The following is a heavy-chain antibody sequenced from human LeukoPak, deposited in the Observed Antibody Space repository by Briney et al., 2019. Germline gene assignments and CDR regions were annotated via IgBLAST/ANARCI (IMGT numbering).Heavy chain of an antibody. CDR3: ARGPGGGDFDY. J-gene: IGHJ4*02. V-gene: IGHV3-21*01. D-gene: IGHD3-10*01. CDR2: ISSSSSYI. Sequence: GGSLRLSCAASGFTFSSYSMNWVRPAPGKGLEWVSSISSSSSYIYYADSVKGRFTISRDKATNLLYLQLNSLRAEDTAVYYCARGPGGGDFDYWGQGTLVTVSS. CDR1: GFTFSSYS.